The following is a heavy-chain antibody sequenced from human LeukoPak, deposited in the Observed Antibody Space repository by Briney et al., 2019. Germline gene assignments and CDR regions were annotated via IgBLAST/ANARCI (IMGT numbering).Heavy chain of an antibody. V-gene: IGHV4-34*01. J-gene: IGHJ4*02. Sequence: SETLSLACAVYGGSFSGYYWSWIRQPPGKGLEWIGEINHSGSTNYNPSLKSRVTISVDTSKNQFSLKLSSVTAADTAMYYCTRHPRYSSGGHHFDYWGQGTLVTVSS. D-gene: IGHD6-19*01. CDR3: TRHPRYSSGGHHFDY. CDR1: GGSFSGYY. CDR2: INHSGST.